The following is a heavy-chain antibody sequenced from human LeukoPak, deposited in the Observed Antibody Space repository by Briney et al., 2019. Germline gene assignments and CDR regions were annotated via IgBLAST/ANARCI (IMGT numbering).Heavy chain of an antibody. D-gene: IGHD3-10*01. CDR1: GFTFSSYA. Sequence: PGGSLRLSCAASGFTFSSYAMNWVRQAPGKGLEWVSAISSSGISTYYADSVKGRFTISRDNSKNTLYLQMNSLRAEDTAVYYCARDRGERGAFDYWGQGTLVTVSS. CDR3: ARDRGERGAFDY. CDR2: ISSSGIST. V-gene: IGHV3-23*01. J-gene: IGHJ4*02.